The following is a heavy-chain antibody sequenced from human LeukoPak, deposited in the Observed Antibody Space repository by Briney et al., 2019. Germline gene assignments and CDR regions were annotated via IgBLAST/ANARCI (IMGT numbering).Heavy chain of an antibody. J-gene: IGHJ4*02. CDR1: GFTFSSHS. CDR2: ISSSSSTI. V-gene: IGHV3-48*01. CDR3: TRSGRFLEWLSFDY. Sequence: GGSLRLSCAASGFTFSSHSMNWVRQAPGKGLEWVSYISSSSSTIYYADSVKGRFTISRDNAKNSLYLQMNSLRAEDTAVYYCTRSGRFLEWLSFDYWGQGTLVTVSS. D-gene: IGHD3-3*01.